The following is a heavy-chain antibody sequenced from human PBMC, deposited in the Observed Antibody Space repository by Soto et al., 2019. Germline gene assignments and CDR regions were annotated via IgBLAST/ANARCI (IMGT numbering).Heavy chain of an antibody. CDR3: AASPDPGAFDI. Sequence: ASVKVSCKASGGTFSSYAISWVRQAPGQGLEWMGGIIPIFGTANYAQKFQGRVTITADESTSTAYMELSSLRSEDTAVYYCAASPDPGAFDIWGQGTMVTVSS. CDR2: IIPIFGTA. CDR1: GGTFSSYA. J-gene: IGHJ3*02. V-gene: IGHV1-69*13.